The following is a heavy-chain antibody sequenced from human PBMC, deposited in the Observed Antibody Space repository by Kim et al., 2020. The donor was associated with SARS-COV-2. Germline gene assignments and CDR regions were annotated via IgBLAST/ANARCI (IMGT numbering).Heavy chain of an antibody. J-gene: IGHJ6*01. D-gene: IGHD6-19*01. CDR1: GGTFSGYS. Sequence: SETLSLTCIVHGGTFSGYSWNWVRQPPGKGLEWTGEISDTGITTYNPSLKSRVPISLDKSRRELSLSLSSVTAADTAVYFCARGPRREQWLPIYGIDVW. CDR2: ISDTGIT. V-gene: IGHV4-34*01. CDR3: ARGPRREQWLPIYGIDV.